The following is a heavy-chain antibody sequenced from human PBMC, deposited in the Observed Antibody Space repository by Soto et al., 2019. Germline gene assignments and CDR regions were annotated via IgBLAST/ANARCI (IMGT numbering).Heavy chain of an antibody. Sequence: PGGSLRLSCAASGFTFSINAMSWVRQAPGKGLEWVSAMSGTTDNTYYADSVKGRFTISRDNSKNTLYLQMNSLRAEDTALYYCAKSXRGVIIDFDAWGQGTLVTVSS. CDR2: MSGTTDNT. D-gene: IGHD3-10*01. CDR1: GFTFSINA. CDR3: AKSXRGVIIDFDA. V-gene: IGHV3-23*01. J-gene: IGHJ4*02.